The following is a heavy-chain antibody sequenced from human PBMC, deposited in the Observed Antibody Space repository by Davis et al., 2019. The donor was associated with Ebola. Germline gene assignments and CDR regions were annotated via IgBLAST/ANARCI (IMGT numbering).Heavy chain of an antibody. D-gene: IGHD2-8*02. V-gene: IGHV5-51*01. CDR1: GYSFNTYW. CDR2: IYPGDSDT. CDR3: ASLRRTITGMDDAFDI. J-gene: IGHJ3*02. Sequence: GESLKISCKGSGYSFNTYWIGWVRQMPGKGLEWMGIIYPGDSDTRYSPSFRGQVTISADKSTKTAFLVWTGLKASDTAMYYCASLRRTITGMDDAFDIWGQGTMVTVSS.